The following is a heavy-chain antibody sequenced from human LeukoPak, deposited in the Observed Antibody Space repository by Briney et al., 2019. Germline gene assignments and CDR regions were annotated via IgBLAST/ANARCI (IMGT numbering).Heavy chain of an antibody. J-gene: IGHJ5*02. Sequence: PGGSLRLSGAASGVTFRNHWMRWVRQAPGKGLVWVSHINGEESSTSYADSVKGRFTISRDNAKNTLYLQMNSLRVEDTAMYYCTRNPDGRNWFDPWGQGTLVTVSS. CDR2: INGEESST. V-gene: IGHV3-74*01. CDR3: TRNPDGRNWFDP. D-gene: IGHD1-14*01. CDR1: GVTFRNHW.